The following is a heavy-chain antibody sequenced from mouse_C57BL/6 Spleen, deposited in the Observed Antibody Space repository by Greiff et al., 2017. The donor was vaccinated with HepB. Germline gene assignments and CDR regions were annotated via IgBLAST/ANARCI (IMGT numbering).Heavy chain of an antibody. V-gene: IGHV1-15*01. CDR2: IDPETGGT. J-gene: IGHJ2*01. CDR3: TRGGDYDYFDY. D-gene: IGHD2-4*01. Sequence: QVQLQQSGAELVRPGASVTLSCKASGYTFTDYEMHRVKQTPVHGLEWIGAIDPETGGTASNQKFKGKAILTADKSSSTAYMELRSLTSEDSAVYYCTRGGDYDYFDYWGQGTTLTVSS. CDR1: GYTFTDYE.